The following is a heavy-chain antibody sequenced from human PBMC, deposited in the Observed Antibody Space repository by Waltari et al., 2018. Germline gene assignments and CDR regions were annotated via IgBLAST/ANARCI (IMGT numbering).Heavy chain of an antibody. Sequence: QVQLQESGTGLVKPSQTLSLTCTVSGGSISSGSYYWSWIRQPAGKGLEWIGYIYTSGSTNYNPSLKSRVTISVDTSKNQFSLKLSSVTAADTAVYYCAREKGGANFDYWGQGTLVTVSS. CDR1: GGSISSGSYY. D-gene: IGHD3-16*01. CDR2: IYTSGST. V-gene: IGHV4-61*09. CDR3: AREKGGANFDY. J-gene: IGHJ4*02.